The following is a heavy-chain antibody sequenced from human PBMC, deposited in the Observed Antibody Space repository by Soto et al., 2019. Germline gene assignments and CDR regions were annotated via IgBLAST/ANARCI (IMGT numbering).Heavy chain of an antibody. D-gene: IGHD3-22*01. Sequence: PSETLSLTCTVSGGSISSYYWSWIRQPPGKGLEWIGYIYYSGSTNYNPSLKSRVTISVDTSKNQFSLKLSSVTAADTAVYYCARATRFYYDSSGYLDYWGQGTLVTVSS. CDR1: GGSISSYY. CDR3: ARATRFYYDSSGYLDY. V-gene: IGHV4-59*01. CDR2: IYYSGST. J-gene: IGHJ4*02.